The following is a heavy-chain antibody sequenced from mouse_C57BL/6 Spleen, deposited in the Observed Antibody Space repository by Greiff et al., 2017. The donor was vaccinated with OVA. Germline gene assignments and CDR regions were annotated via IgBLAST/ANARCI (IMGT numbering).Heavy chain of an antibody. Sequence: EVQLQQSGPELVKPGASVKISCKASGYTFTDYYMNWVKQSHGKSLEWIGDINPNNGGTSYNQKFKGKATLTVDKSSSTAYMELRSLTSEDSAVYYCARSSIYDGYFDVWGTGTTVTVSS. J-gene: IGHJ1*03. CDR1: GYTFTDYY. D-gene: IGHD2-3*01. CDR3: ARSSIYDGYFDV. V-gene: IGHV1-26*01. CDR2: INPNNGGT.